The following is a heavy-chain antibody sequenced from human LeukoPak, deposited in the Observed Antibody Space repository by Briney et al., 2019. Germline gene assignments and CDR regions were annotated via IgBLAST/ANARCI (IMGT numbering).Heavy chain of an antibody. Sequence: SETLSLTCTVSGGSISSYYWSWIRQPPGKGLEWIGYIYYSGSTNYNPSLKSRVTISADTSKNQFSLKLSSVTAADTAVYYCARPAGAARLAPFDYWGQGTLVTVSS. D-gene: IGHD6-6*01. CDR2: IYYSGST. CDR3: ARPAGAARLAPFDY. V-gene: IGHV4-59*08. CDR1: GGSISSYY. J-gene: IGHJ4*02.